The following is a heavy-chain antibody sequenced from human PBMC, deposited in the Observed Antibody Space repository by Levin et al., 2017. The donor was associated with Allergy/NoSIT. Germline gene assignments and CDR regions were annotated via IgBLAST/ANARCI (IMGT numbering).Heavy chain of an antibody. Sequence: GESLKISCAASGFTFSDYYMSWIRQAPGKGLEWVSFISSSGSTIYNADSVKGRFTISRDNAKNSLYLQMNSLRVEDTALYYCARDREPGEVGWIRSTGYWGQGTLVTVSS. D-gene: IGHD5-12*01. J-gene: IGHJ4*02. CDR3: ARDREPGEVGWIRSTGY. V-gene: IGHV3-11*01. CDR1: GFTFSDYY. CDR2: ISSSGSTI.